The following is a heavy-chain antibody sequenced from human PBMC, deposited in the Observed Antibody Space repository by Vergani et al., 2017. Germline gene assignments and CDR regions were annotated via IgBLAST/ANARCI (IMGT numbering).Heavy chain of an antibody. CDR1: GGSISSYY. J-gene: IGHJ5*02. CDR2: IYTSGST. Sequence: QVQLQESGPGLVKPPETLSLTCTVSGGSISSYYWSWIRQPPGKGLEWIGYIYTSGSTNYNPSLKSRVTISVDTSKNQFSLKLSSVTAADTAVYYCARHGYDFWSGYSDWFDPWGQGTLVTVSS. D-gene: IGHD3-3*01. V-gene: IGHV4-4*09. CDR3: ARHGYDFWSGYSDWFDP.